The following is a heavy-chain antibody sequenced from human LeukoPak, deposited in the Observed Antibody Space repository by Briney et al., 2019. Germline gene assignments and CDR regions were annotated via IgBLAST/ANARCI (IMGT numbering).Heavy chain of an antibody. V-gene: IGHV3-11*01. D-gene: IGHD1-14*01. CDR2: ISSSGSTI. Sequence: GGSLRLSCAASGFTFSDYYMSWIRQAPGKGLEWVSYISSSGSTIYYADSVKGRFTISRDNAENSLYLQMNSLRAEDTAVYYCARDPDSISAAPWGQGTLVTVSS. CDR3: ARDPDSISAAP. CDR1: GFTFSDYY. J-gene: IGHJ5*02.